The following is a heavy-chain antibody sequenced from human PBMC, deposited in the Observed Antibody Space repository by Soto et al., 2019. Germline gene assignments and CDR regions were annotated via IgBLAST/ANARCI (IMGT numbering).Heavy chain of an antibody. J-gene: IGHJ4*02. D-gene: IGHD6-6*01. V-gene: IGHV3-7*01. CDR1: GFTFSSYW. CDR3: ARVRGSSPPYFDY. CDR2: IKQDGSEK. Sequence: PWGSLRLSCAASGFTFSSYWMSWVRQAPGKGLEWVANIKQDGSEKYYVDSVKGRFTISRDNAKNSLYLQMNSLRAEDTAVYYCARVRGSSPPYFDYWGQGTLVTVSS.